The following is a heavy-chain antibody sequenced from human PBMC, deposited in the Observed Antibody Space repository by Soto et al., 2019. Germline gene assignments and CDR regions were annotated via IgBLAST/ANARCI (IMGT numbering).Heavy chain of an antibody. J-gene: IGHJ5*02. CDR1: GGSISSYY. CDR2: IYYSGST. Sequence: KPSETLSLTCTVSGGSISSYYWSWIRQPPGKGLEWIGYIYYSGSTNYNPSLKSRVTISVDTSKNQFSLKLSSVTAADTAVYYCARDRREIYGEYKNNWFDPWGQGTLVTVSS. V-gene: IGHV4-59*01. D-gene: IGHD4-17*01. CDR3: ARDRREIYGEYKNNWFDP.